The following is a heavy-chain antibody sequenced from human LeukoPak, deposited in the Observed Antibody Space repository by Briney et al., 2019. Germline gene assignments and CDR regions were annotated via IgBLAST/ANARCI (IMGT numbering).Heavy chain of an antibody. J-gene: IGHJ5*02. CDR3: ARASSIAARGGWFDP. CDR2: IIPIFGTA. Sequence: ASVTVSCKASGGTFSSYAISWVRQVPGQGLEWMGGIIPIFGTANYAQKFQGRVTITADESTSTAYMELSSLRSEDTAVYYCARASSIAARGGWFDPWGQGTLVTVSS. D-gene: IGHD6-6*01. CDR1: GGTFSSYA. V-gene: IGHV1-69*13.